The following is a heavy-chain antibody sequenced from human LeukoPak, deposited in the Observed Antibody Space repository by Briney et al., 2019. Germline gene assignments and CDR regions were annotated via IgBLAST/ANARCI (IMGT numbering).Heavy chain of an antibody. CDR3: AKRRGGWYFIDS. J-gene: IGHJ5*01. V-gene: IGHV3-23*01. CDR1: GFTFSNYA. CDR2: ITGSGNST. Sequence: PGGSLRLACAASGFTFSNYAMSWVRQAPWKGLEWVSAITGSGNSTFYADSVKGRFSVSRDNSKNTLYLQMNSLRAGDTAVYYCAKRRGGWYFIDSWGRESLVTVSS. D-gene: IGHD6-19*01.